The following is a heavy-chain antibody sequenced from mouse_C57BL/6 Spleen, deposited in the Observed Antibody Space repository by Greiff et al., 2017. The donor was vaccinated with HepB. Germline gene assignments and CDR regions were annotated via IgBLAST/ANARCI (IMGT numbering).Heavy chain of an antibody. D-gene: IGHD2-1*01. CDR2: IYPRSGNT. Sequence: VKLVESGAELARPGASVKLSCKASGYTFTSYGISWVKQRTGQGLEWIGEIYPRSGNTYYNEKFKGKATLTADKSSSTAYMELRSLTSEDSAVYFCAIYYGNYLAYWGQGTLVTVSA. CDR3: AIYYGNYLAY. CDR1: GYTFTSYG. J-gene: IGHJ3*01. V-gene: IGHV1-81*01.